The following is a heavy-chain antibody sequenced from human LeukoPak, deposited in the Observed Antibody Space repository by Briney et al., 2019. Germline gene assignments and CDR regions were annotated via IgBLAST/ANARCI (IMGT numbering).Heavy chain of an antibody. D-gene: IGHD6-13*01. CDR3: ARVKKQQLVRGIYFDY. J-gene: IGHJ4*02. Sequence: PSETLSLTCAVYGGSFSGYYWSWIRQPPGKGLEWIGEINHSGSTNYNPSLKSRVTISVDTSKNQFSLKLSSVTAADTAVYYCARVKKQQLVRGIYFDYWGQGTLVTVSS. CDR1: GGSFSGYY. CDR2: INHSGST. V-gene: IGHV4-34*01.